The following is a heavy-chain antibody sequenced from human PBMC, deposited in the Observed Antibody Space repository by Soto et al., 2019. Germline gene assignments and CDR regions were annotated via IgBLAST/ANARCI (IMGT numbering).Heavy chain of an antibody. D-gene: IGHD3-16*02. CDR3: AGRYPKLDL. Sequence: TSETLSLTCTVSGGSLSTYSWSWIRQPPGRGLEWIGYIYHSGSTNSNPSLKSRLILSVDTSKNQLSLNLSSVTAADTAVYYCAGRYPKLDLWGLGTLVTVSS. J-gene: IGHJ5*02. V-gene: IGHV4-59*01. CDR2: IYHSGST. CDR1: GGSLSTYS.